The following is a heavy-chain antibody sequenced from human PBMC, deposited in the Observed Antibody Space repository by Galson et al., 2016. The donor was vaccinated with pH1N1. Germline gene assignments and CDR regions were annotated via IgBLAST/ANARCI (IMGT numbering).Heavy chain of an antibody. V-gene: IGHV7-4-1*04. D-gene: IGHD2-2*01. J-gene: IGHJ6*02. CDR1: GYTFTSNA. CDR3: ARSYCSSTCCYGGSYYYYGMHF. CDR2: INTNTGNP. Sequence: SVKVSCKASGYTFTSNAMNWVRQAPGQGLEWMGWINTNTGNPTYAQGFTGRFVFSLDTSVSMAYLQISSLKAEDTAVYYYARSYCSSTCCYGGSYYYYGMHFWGQGTTVTVSS.